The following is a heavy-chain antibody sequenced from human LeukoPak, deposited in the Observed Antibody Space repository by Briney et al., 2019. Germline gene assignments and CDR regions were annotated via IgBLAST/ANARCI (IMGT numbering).Heavy chain of an antibody. V-gene: IGHV3-7*03. Sequence: QPGGSLRLSCEGSAFIFSGHWMNWVRQTPGKGLEWVASIKEDGSERQYVDSVKGRFSISRDNTKGSLFLQLNSLRAEDTAVYYCARDLVALRVTPGIDYWGQGTLVTVSS. CDR2: IKEDGSER. J-gene: IGHJ4*02. CDR3: ARDLVALRVTPGIDY. D-gene: IGHD4-23*01. CDR1: AFIFSGHW.